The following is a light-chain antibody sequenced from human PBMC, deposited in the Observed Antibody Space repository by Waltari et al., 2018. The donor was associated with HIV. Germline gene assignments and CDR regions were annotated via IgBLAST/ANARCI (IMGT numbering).Light chain of an antibody. CDR1: NGDLGHDTS. CDR2: EGT. V-gene: IGLV2-14*01. CDR3: ASFTSNTWL. J-gene: IGLJ3*02. Sequence: QSALTQPASVSASHGQPITITCAGHNGDLGHDTSLSWYHHVPGHAPQLVIYEGTNRPLGVSDRFSASKSGDTASLTISYLLNEDEGDYYCASFTSNTWLFGGGTKVTVL.